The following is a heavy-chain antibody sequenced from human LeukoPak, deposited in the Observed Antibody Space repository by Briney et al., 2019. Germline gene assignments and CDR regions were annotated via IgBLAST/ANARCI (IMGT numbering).Heavy chain of an antibody. D-gene: IGHD6-13*01. CDR1: GFTFGDYT. Sequence: GGSLRLSCTASGFTFGDYTMNWVRQAPGKGLEWVGFIRSKAYGGTTEYAASVKGRFTISRDDSKSIAYLQMNSLKTEDTAVYYCTRDQSRGYSSSCPDYWGQGTLVTVSS. J-gene: IGHJ4*02. CDR2: IRSKAYGGTT. V-gene: IGHV3-49*04. CDR3: TRDQSRGYSSSCPDY.